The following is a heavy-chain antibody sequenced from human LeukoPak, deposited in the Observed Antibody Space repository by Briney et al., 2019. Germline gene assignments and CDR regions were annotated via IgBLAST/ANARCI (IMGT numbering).Heavy chain of an antibody. D-gene: IGHD3-16*01. J-gene: IGHJ3*02. CDR2: IYSGGST. CDR1: GFTVSSNY. CDR3: AKDLYDYVWGSPAFDI. Sequence: GGSLRLSCAASGFTVSSNYMSWVRQAPGKGLEWVSVIYSGGSTYYADSVKGRFTISRDNSKNTLYLQMNSLRPEDTAVYYCAKDLYDYVWGSPAFDIWGQGTMVTVSS. V-gene: IGHV3-53*01.